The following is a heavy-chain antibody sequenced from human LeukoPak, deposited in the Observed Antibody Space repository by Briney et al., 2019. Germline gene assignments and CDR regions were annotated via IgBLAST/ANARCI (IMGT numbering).Heavy chain of an antibody. CDR2: ISYEGSNR. CDR1: GFTFSSYG. D-gene: IGHD6-13*01. CDR3: ARPSRPYRSSEYFQH. Sequence: PGGSLRLSCAASGFTFSSYGMQWVRQSPGKGLEWVAVISYEGSNRYYADSVKGRFTISRDNAKNSLYLQMNSLRAEDTAVYYCARPSRPYRSSEYFQHWGQGTLVIVSS. J-gene: IGHJ1*01. V-gene: IGHV3-30*03.